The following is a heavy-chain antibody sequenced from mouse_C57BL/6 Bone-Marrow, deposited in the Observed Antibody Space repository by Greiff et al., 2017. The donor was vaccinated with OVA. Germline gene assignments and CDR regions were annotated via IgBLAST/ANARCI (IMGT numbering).Heavy chain of an antibody. Sequence: VQLQQSGPELVKPGASVKISCKASGYSFTGYYMNWVKQSPEKSLEWIGEINPSTGGTTYTQKFKAKATLTVDKSSSTAYLQLKSLTSEDSAVYYFARHYDYDTFAYWGQGTLVTVSA. V-gene: IGHV1-42*01. CDR1: GYSFTGYY. D-gene: IGHD2-4*01. CDR3: ARHYDYDTFAY. CDR2: INPSTGGT. J-gene: IGHJ3*01.